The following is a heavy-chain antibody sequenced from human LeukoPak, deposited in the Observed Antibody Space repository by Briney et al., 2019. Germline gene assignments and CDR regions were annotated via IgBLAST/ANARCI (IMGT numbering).Heavy chain of an antibody. Sequence: GGSLRLSSAASGFIFSHYGMHWVRQAPGKGLEWVAVIWSDGSNRFYADSVKGRFTISRDNSQKTLFLQMNSLRAEDTAIYYCARDAQRGFDYSNSLEYWGHGTLVTVSS. CDR1: GFIFSHYG. CDR2: IWSDGSNR. D-gene: IGHD4-11*01. V-gene: IGHV3-33*01. J-gene: IGHJ4*01. CDR3: ARDAQRGFDYSNSLEY.